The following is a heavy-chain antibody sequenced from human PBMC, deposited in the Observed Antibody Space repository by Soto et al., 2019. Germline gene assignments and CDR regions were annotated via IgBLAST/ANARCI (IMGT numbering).Heavy chain of an antibody. J-gene: IGHJ6*02. CDR3: ARARMVRGIIYYYGMDV. V-gene: IGHV4-34*01. Sequence: TSETLSLTCAVYGGSFSGYYWSWIRQPPGKGLEWIGEINHSGSTNYNPSLKSRVTISVDTSKNQFSLKLSSVTAADTAVYYCARARMVRGIIYYYGMDVWGQGTTVTVSS. CDR2: INHSGST. CDR1: GGSFSGYY. D-gene: IGHD3-10*01.